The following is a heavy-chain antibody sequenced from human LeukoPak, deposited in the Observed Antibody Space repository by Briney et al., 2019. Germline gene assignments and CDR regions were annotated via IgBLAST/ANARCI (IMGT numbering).Heavy chain of an antibody. Sequence: GGSLRLSCAASGFTFSSYAMSWVRQAPGKGLEWVSPISGSGGSTYYADSVKGRFTISRDNSKNTLYLQMNSLRAEDTAVYYCTKDSEDYGGNSEARITYDNWGQGTTVTVSS. CDR1: GFTFSSYA. J-gene: IGHJ3*02. CDR2: ISGSGGST. D-gene: IGHD4-23*01. CDR3: TKDSEDYGGNSEARITYDN. V-gene: IGHV3-23*01.